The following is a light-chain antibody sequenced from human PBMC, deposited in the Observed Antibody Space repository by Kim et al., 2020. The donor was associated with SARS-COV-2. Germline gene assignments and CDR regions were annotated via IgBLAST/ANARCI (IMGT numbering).Light chain of an antibody. V-gene: IGLV1-51*01. J-gene: IGLJ2*01. Sequence: GQKVTISCSGSSSNIGNYYVSWYQQPPGTAPRLLIYDNHERPSGIPDRFSGSKSGTTATLGITGLQTGDEADYYCGAWDTSLSIVVFGGGTKVTVL. CDR1: SSNIGNYY. CDR3: GAWDTSLSIVV. CDR2: DNH.